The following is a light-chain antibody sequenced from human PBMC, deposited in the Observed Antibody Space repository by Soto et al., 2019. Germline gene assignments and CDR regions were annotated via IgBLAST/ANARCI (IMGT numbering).Light chain of an antibody. CDR2: DAS. CDR3: QQYNSYSLT. CDR1: QSISSW. Sequence: DIQMTQSPSTLSASVGDRVTITCRASQSISSWLAWYQQKPGKAPKPLIYDASSLESGVPSRFSGSGSGTEFTLTISSLQPDDFATYYCQQYNSYSLTFGQGTKVDIK. V-gene: IGKV1-5*01. J-gene: IGKJ1*01.